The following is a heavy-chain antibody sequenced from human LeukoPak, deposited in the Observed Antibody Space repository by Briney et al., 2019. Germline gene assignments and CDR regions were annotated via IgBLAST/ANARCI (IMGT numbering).Heavy chain of an antibody. D-gene: IGHD3-22*01. V-gene: IGHV1-2*02. CDR2: INPNSGGT. J-gene: IGHJ3*02. Sequence: ASVKVSCKASGYTFTGYYMHWVRQAPGQGLEWMGWINPNSGGTNYAQKFQGRVTMTRDTSISTAYMELSRLRSEDTAVYYCARDPAGHTYYYDSSGYLGAFDIWGQGTMVTVSS. CDR1: GYTFTGYY. CDR3: ARDPAGHTYYYDSSGYLGAFDI.